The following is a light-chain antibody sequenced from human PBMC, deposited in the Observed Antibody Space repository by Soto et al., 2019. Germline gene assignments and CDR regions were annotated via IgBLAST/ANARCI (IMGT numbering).Light chain of an antibody. CDR3: QQFGSSPWT. V-gene: IGKV3-20*01. J-gene: IGKJ1*01. CDR1: QSVSRSY. Sequence: EIVLTLSPGTLSLSTGERATLSCRASQSVSRSYLAWYQQKPGQAPRLLIQGASSRASGIPDRFSGSGSGTDFTLTISGLEPEDFAVYYCQQFGSSPWTFGQGTKVDI. CDR2: GAS.